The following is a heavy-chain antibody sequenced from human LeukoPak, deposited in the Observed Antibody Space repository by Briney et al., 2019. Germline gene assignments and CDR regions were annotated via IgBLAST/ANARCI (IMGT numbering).Heavy chain of an antibody. J-gene: IGHJ4*02. Sequence: ASVKVSCKASGYTFTGYYVHWVRQAPGQGLEWMGWINPNSGGTNYAQKFQGRVTMTRDMSTSTVYMELSSLRSEDTAVYYCAREGRGRLLDYWGQGTLVTVSS. V-gene: IGHV1-2*02. CDR3: AREGRGRLLDY. CDR2: INPNSGGT. D-gene: IGHD3-10*01. CDR1: GYTFTGYY.